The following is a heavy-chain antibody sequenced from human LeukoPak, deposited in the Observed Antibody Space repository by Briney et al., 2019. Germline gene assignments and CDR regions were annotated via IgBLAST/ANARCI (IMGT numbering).Heavy chain of an antibody. CDR3: ARSTTDWYLDL. Sequence: GGSLRLSCAASGFTFSSYAMSWVRQAPGKGLEWVSAISGSGGSTYYADSVKGRFTISRDNSKNTLYLQMNSLRAEDTAVYFCARSTTDWYLDLWGRGTLVTVSS. D-gene: IGHD4-17*01. CDR1: GFTFSSYA. CDR2: ISGSGGST. J-gene: IGHJ2*01. V-gene: IGHV3-23*01.